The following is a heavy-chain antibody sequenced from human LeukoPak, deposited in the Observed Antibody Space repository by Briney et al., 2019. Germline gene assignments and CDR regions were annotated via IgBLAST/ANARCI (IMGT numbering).Heavy chain of an antibody. D-gene: IGHD3-10*01. CDR1: GFTFGSYS. J-gene: IGHJ4*02. CDR2: ISSSSSYI. V-gene: IGHV3-21*01. CDR3: ARDSSGSYPYYFDY. Sequence: GGSLRLSCAASGFTFGSYSMDWVRQAPGKGLEWVSSISSSSSYIYYADSVKGRFTISRDNAKNSLYLQMNSLRAEDTAVYYCARDSSGSYPYYFDYWGQGTLVTVSS.